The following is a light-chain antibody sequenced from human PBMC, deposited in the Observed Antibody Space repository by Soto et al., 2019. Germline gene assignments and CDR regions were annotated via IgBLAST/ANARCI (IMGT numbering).Light chain of an antibody. CDR3: SSYTTSRAYV. V-gene: IGLV2-14*01. J-gene: IGLJ1*01. CDR2: GDS. Sequence: QSVLTQPASVSGSPGQSIAISCTGTSSDVGGSTHVSWYQHHPGEAPKLMIYGDSNRPSGVSDRFSGSKSGNTASLTISGLQAGDEADYYCSSYTTSRAYVFGIGTKLTVL. CDR1: SSDVGGSTH.